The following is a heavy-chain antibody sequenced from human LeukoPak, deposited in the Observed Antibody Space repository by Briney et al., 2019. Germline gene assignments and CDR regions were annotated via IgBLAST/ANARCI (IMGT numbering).Heavy chain of an antibody. D-gene: IGHD3-3*01. CDR2: IYTSGST. V-gene: IGHV4-4*07. Sequence: LRLSCAASGFTFSDYYMSWIRQAPGKGLEWVGRIYTSGSTNYNPSLKSRVTMSVDTSKNQFSLKLSSVTAADTAVYYCARDPTIFGSYWYFDLWGRGTLVTVSS. J-gene: IGHJ2*01. CDR1: GFTFSDYY. CDR3: ARDPTIFGSYWYFDL.